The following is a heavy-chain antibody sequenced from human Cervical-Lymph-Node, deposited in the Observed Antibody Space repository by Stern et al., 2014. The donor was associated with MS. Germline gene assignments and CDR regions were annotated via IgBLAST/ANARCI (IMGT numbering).Heavy chain of an antibody. CDR2: IGGSGDST. J-gene: IGHJ5*01. V-gene: IGHV3-23*04. Sequence: EVQLVESGGGLVQPGGSLRLSCAASGFTFSSSAMSWVRQAPGKGLERVSAIGGSGDSTYYADSVKGRFTISRDNSKNTLYLQMNSLRAEDTAVYYCAKDDYYYDSGGYLGWFDSWGQGTLVTVSS. CDR1: GFTFSSSA. CDR3: AKDDYYYDSGGYLGWFDS. D-gene: IGHD3-22*01.